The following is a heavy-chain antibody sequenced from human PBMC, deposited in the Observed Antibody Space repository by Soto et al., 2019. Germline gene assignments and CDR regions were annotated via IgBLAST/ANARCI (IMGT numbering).Heavy chain of an antibody. D-gene: IGHD3-10*01. V-gene: IGHV3-74*01. CDR3: ARGASGRYYRDV. Sequence: DEQVVESGGGLVQPGGSLRLSCTASGFTFSNYWIHWVRQASGKGLVWVSRIKGDGSITNYADSVRGRFSSSRDNAKNTVYLQMDSLRAEDTAVYYCARGASGRYYRDVWGKGTTVTVS. CDR1: GFTFSNYW. J-gene: IGHJ6*03. CDR2: IKGDGSIT.